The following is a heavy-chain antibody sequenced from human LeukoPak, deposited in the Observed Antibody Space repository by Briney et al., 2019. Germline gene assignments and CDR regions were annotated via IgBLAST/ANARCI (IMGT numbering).Heavy chain of an antibody. CDR3: AADTVTIRGALSY. D-gene: IGHD4-17*01. J-gene: IGHJ4*02. CDR1: GFTVSSNY. CDR2: IYSGGST. Sequence: GGSLRLSCAASGFTVSSNYMSWVRQAPGKGLEWVSVIYSGGSTYYADSVKGRFTISRDNSKNTLYLQMNSLRAEDTAVYYCAADTVTIRGALSYWGQGTLVTVS. V-gene: IGHV3-66*02.